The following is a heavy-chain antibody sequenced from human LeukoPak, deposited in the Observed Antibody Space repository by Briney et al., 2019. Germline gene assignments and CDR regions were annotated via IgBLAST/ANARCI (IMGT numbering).Heavy chain of an antibody. J-gene: IGHJ4*02. CDR2: ISGTSSSI. D-gene: IGHD6-13*01. V-gene: IGHV3-48*02. CDR3: ASRFIAAAETDY. Sequence: PAWSLRLSCAASGFTFSSYSMNWVRQAPGKGLEWVAYISGTSSSIYYADSVKGRFTISRDNGENSLYLQMNSQRDEDTALYYCASRFIAAAETDYWGQGTLVTVSS. CDR1: GFTFSSYS.